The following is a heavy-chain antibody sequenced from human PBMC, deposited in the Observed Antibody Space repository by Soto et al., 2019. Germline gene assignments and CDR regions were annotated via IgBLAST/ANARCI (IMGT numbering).Heavy chain of an antibody. J-gene: IGHJ4*02. Sequence: PSETLSLTCTVSGGSISSSNWWSWVRQPPGKGLEWIGEIYHSGSTNYNPSLKSRVTISVDKSKNQFSLKLSSVTAADTAVYYCARDKALYDYVWGSYRPFDYWGQGTLVTVSS. D-gene: IGHD3-16*02. CDR1: GGSISSSNW. CDR3: ARDKALYDYVWGSYRPFDY. V-gene: IGHV4-4*02. CDR2: IYHSGST.